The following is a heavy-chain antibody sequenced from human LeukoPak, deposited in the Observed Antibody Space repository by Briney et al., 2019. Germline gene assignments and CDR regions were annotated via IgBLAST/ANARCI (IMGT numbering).Heavy chain of an antibody. J-gene: IGHJ3*02. CDR3: ARDPPYSYGYRAFDI. CDR2: INAGNGNT. Sequence: ASVKVSCKASGYTFTSYAMHWVRQAPGQRLEWMGWINAGNGNTKYSQKFQGRVTITRDTSASTAYMELSSLRSEDTAVYYCARDPPYSYGYRAFDIWGQGTMVTVSS. CDR1: GYTFTSYA. V-gene: IGHV1-3*01. D-gene: IGHD5-18*01.